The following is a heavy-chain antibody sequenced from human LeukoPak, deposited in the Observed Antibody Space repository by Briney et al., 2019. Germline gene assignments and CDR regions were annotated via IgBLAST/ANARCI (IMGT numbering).Heavy chain of an antibody. D-gene: IGHD3-22*01. Sequence: GGSPRLSCAASGFNFTTYPMNWVRQTPGKGLEWVSSIGSSSSYIYYAHSVKGQFTISRDSAKNSLFMQMKSLRAEVTSVYYCARDHYYGGLPNWGQGTLVTVSS. V-gene: IGHV3-21*01. CDR3: ARDHYYGGLPN. CDR1: GFNFTTYP. CDR2: IGSSSSYI. J-gene: IGHJ4*02.